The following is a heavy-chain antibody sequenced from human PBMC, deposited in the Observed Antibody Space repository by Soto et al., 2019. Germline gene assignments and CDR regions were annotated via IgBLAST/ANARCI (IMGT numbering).Heavy chain of an antibody. CDR2: IKTKTDGGAT. J-gene: IGHJ4*02. CDR3: TTDRPSRLRKPRV. D-gene: IGHD4-17*01. CDR1: GLTFSDAY. Sequence: EGQLVESGGGLVKPGGSLKLSCEGSGLTFSDAYMSWVRQAPGKGLEWVGRIKTKTDGGATEYAAPVKGRFNISRDDSKNTLYVERNSLKTEDTAVYYCTTDRPSRLRKPRVWGQGTLVTVSS. V-gene: IGHV3-15*01.